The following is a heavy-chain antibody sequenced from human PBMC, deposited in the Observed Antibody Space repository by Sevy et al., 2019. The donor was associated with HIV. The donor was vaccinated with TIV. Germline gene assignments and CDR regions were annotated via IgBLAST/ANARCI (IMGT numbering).Heavy chain of an antibody. CDR1: GFTFSSYA. CDR2: ISGSGGST. Sequence: GGSLRLSCAASGFTFSSYAMSWVRQAPGKGLEWVSPISGSGGSTYYADSVKGRFTISRDNSKNTLYLQMNSLRAEDTTVYYCAKGEYYDSSGYYYRGAFEILGQGTMVTVSS. CDR3: AKGEYYDSSGYYYRGAFEI. D-gene: IGHD3-22*01. J-gene: IGHJ3*02. V-gene: IGHV3-23*01.